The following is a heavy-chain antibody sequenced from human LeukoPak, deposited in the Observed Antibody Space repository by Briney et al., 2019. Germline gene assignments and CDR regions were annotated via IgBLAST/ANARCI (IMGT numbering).Heavy chain of an antibody. V-gene: IGHV1-2*02. CDR1: GYTFTAYY. CDR2: INPNSGGT. Sequence: ASVKVSCKASGYTFTAYYMHWVRQAPGQGLEWVGLINPNSGGTNYAQKFQGRVTMTRDMSISTAYMELSKLTSDDTAVYYCARDKGTLGGDSWGPGTLVTVSS. CDR3: ARDKGTLGGDS. D-gene: IGHD3-16*01. J-gene: IGHJ4*02.